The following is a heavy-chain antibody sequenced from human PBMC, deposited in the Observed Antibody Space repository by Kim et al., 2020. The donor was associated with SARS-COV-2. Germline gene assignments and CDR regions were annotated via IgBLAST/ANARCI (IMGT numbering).Heavy chain of an antibody. CDR3: AKAYYDFWSGYYNAPVGLGVDY. J-gene: IGHJ4*02. V-gene: IGHV3-23*03. CDR2: IYSGGSST. CDR1: GFTFSSYA. Sequence: GGSLRLSCAASGFTFSSYAMSWVRQAPGKGLEWVSVIYSGGSSTYYADSVKGRFTISRDNSKNTLYLQMNSLRAEDTAVYYCAKAYYDFWSGYYNAPVGLGVDYWGQGTLVTVSS. D-gene: IGHD3-3*01.